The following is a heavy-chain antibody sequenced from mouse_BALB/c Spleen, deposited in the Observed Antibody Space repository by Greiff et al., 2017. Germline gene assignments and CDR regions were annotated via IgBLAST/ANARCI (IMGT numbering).Heavy chain of an antibody. D-gene: IGHD1-1*01. Sequence: DVQLQESGGGLVQPGGSLRLSCATSGFTFTDYYMSWVRQPPGKALEWLGFIRNKANGYTTEYSASVKGRFTISRDNSQSILYLQMNTLRAEDSATYYCARDIRGSNYAVDYWGQGTSVTVSS. J-gene: IGHJ4*01. CDR1: GFTFTDYY. CDR2: IRNKANGYTT. V-gene: IGHV7-3*02. CDR3: ARDIRGSNYAVDY.